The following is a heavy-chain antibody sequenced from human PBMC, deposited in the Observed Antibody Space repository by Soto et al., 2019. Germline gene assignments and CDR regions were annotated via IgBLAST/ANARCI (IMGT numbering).Heavy chain of an antibody. J-gene: IGHJ6*02. Sequence: GASVKVSCKASGYTFTSYGISWVRQAPGQGLEWMGWISAYNGNTNYAQKLQGRVTMTTDTSTSTAYMELRSLRSDDTAVYYCARDGTYYDFWSGYLTSARNYYYYGMDVWGQGTTVTVSS. CDR1: GYTFTSYG. D-gene: IGHD3-3*01. CDR2: ISAYNGNT. CDR3: ARDGTYYDFWSGYLTSARNYYYYGMDV. V-gene: IGHV1-18*01.